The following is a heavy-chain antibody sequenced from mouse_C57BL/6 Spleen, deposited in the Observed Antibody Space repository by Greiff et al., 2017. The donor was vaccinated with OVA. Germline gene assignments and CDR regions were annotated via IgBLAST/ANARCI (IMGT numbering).Heavy chain of an antibody. CDR1: GYTFTSYW. J-gene: IGHJ4*01. CDR3: ARQVTVVAREGAMDY. V-gene: IGHV1-7*01. D-gene: IGHD1-1*01. CDR2: INPSSGYT. Sequence: QVQLQQSGAELAKPGASVKLSCKASGYTFTSYWMHWVKQRPGQGLEWIGYINPSSGYTKYNQKFKDKATLTADKSSSTAYMQLRSLTYEDSAVYYCARQVTVVAREGAMDYWGQGTSVTVSS.